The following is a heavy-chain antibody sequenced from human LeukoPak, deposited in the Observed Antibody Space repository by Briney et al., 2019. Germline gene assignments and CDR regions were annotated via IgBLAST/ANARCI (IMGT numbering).Heavy chain of an antibody. D-gene: IGHD6-19*01. CDR3: AKGSLEGVGSGWYYFDY. CDR2: ISSANSHI. CDR1: GFSLSNYA. V-gene: IGHV3-21*04. J-gene: IGHJ4*02. Sequence: GGSLRLSCVVSGFSLSNYAMNWVRQAPGKGLEWVSYISSANSHIYYADSVKGRFIISRDNAKNSLYLQMNSLRAEDTALYYCAKGSLEGVGSGWYYFDYWGQGTLVTVSS.